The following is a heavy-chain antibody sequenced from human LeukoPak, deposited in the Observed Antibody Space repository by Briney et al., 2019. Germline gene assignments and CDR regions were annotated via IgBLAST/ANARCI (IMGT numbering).Heavy chain of an antibody. CDR2: ISWNSGSI. D-gene: IGHD5-12*01. CDR1: GFTFDDYA. J-gene: IGHJ3*02. V-gene: IGHV3-9*01. Sequence: PGGSLRLSCAASGFTFDDYAMHWVRQAPGKGLEWVSGISWNSGSIGYADSVKGRFTISRDNAKNSLYLQMNSLRAEDTALYYCAKGVGYDLREAFDIWGQGTMVTVSS. CDR3: AKGVGYDLREAFDI.